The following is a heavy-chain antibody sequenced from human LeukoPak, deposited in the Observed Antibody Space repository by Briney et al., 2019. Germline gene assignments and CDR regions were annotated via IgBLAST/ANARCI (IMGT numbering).Heavy chain of an antibody. V-gene: IGHV6-1*01. J-gene: IGHJ5*02. CDR2: TYYRSKWYN. Sequence: SRTLSLTCAISGDSVSSNSAAWNWIRQSPSRGLEWLGRTYYRSKWYNDYAVSVKSRITINPDTSKNQFSLQLNSVTPEDTAVYYCARDLELSEEGGFDPWGQGTLVTVSS. CDR1: GDSVSSNSAA. CDR3: ARDLELSEEGGFDP. D-gene: IGHD3-16*02.